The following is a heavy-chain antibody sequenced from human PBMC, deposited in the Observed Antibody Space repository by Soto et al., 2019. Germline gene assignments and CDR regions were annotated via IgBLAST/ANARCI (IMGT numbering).Heavy chain of an antibody. D-gene: IGHD1-26*01. CDR2: IYHNGNT. CDR3: ARFSGTYNERYFDF. J-gene: IGHJ4*02. CDR1: GGSISSGGYS. Sequence: SETLSLTCAVSGGSISSGGYSWSWIRQPPGKGLEWIGYIYHNGNTFYNPSLGSRVTVSVDTSNNQFSLKLESVTAADTAVYFCARFSGTYNERYFDFWGQGKLVTVSS. V-gene: IGHV4-30-2*01.